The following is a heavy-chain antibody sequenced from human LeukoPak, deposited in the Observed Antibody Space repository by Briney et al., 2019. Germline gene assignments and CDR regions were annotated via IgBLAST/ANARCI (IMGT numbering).Heavy chain of an antibody. V-gene: IGHV3-21*01. CDR3: ARWGSSVSSFDY. D-gene: IGHD1-26*01. Sequence: KPGGSLRLSCAASGFTFSSYSMNWVRRAPGKGLEWVSSISGSGSSIYYADSMEGRFTISRDNAKNSLYLQMNSLRAEDTAVYYCARWGSSVSSFDYWGQGTLVTVSS. CDR1: GFTFSSYS. CDR2: ISGSGSSI. J-gene: IGHJ4*02.